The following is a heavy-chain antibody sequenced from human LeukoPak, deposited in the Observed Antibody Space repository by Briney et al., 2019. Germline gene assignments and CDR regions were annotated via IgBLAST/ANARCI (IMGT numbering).Heavy chain of an antibody. CDR1: GFTFSNYG. D-gene: IGHD2-8*01. J-gene: IGHJ4*02. Sequence: GGSLRLSCAASGFTFSNYGLHWVRQAPGKGLEWVSFIRYDGSNQYYTDSVKGRFTISRDNSKSTLYLQMNSVRTEDTAMYYCAKGAPNLPDYWGQGTLVTVSS. V-gene: IGHV3-30*02. CDR2: IRYDGSNQ. CDR3: AKGAPNLPDY.